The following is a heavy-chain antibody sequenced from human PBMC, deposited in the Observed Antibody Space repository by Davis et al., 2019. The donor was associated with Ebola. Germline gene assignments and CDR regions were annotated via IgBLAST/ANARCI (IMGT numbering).Heavy chain of an antibody. CDR1: GGSISSSY. Sequence: PSETLSLTCTVSGGSISSSYWSWIRQPAGKGPEWIGHVHSGGITNYNPSLKSRVTISIDTSKNQFSLKLTSMTAADTAVYYCARDVRSGWSSNFDYWGQGILITVSS. D-gene: IGHD6-19*01. CDR2: VHSGGIT. J-gene: IGHJ4*02. CDR3: ARDVRSGWSSNFDY. V-gene: IGHV4-4*07.